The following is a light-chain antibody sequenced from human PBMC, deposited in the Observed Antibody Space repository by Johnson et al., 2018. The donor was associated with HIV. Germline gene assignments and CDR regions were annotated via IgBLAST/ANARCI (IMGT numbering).Light chain of an antibody. CDR2: DNN. J-gene: IGLJ1*01. CDR1: SSNIGNNY. Sequence: QSVLTQPPSVSAAPGQKVTISCSGSSSNIGNNYVSWYQQLPGTAPKLLIYDNNKRPSGIPDRLSGSKSGTSATLGITALQTGDEADYYCGTWDSSLSAYVFGTGTKVTVL. V-gene: IGLV1-51*01. CDR3: GTWDSSLSAYV.